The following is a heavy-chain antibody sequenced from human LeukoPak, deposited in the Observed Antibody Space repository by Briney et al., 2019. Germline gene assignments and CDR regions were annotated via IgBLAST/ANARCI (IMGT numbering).Heavy chain of an antibody. CDR2: IYYSGST. CDR1: GGSISSSSYY. V-gene: IGHV4-39*01. D-gene: IGHD1-26*01. CDR3: ARHQKKGIEGATMKAFDI. Sequence: SETLSLTCTVSGGSISSSSYYWGWIRQPPGKGLEWIGSIYYSGSTYYNPSLKSRVTISVDTSKNQFSLKLSSVTAAGTAVYYCARHQKKGIEGATMKAFDIWGQGTMVTVSS. J-gene: IGHJ3*02.